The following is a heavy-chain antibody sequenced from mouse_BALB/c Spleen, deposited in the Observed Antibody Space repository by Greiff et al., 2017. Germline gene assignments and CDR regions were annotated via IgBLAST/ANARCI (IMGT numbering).Heavy chain of an antibody. J-gene: IGHJ4*01. Sequence: DVMLVESGGGLVKPGGSLKLSCAASGFTFSSYAMSWVRQTPEKRLEWVASISSGGSTYYPDSVKGRFTISRDNARNILYLRMSSLRSEDTAMYYCARYRSSTGAMDYWGQGTSVTVSS. CDR3: ARYRSSTGAMDY. CDR2: ISSGGST. V-gene: IGHV5-6-5*01. D-gene: IGHD1-1*01. CDR1: GFTFSSYA.